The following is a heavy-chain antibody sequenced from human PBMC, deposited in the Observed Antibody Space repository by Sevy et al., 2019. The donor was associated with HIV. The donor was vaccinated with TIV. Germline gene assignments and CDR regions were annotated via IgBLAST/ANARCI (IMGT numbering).Heavy chain of an antibody. CDR3: ARHCTGSSCSHAFDI. J-gene: IGHJ3*02. V-gene: IGHV4-34*01. CDR2: INHSGGT. Sequence: SETLSLTCAVYGGSFSGYYWSWIRQPPGKGLEWIGEINHSGGTNYNPSLKSRVTISVDTSKNQISLKVNSVTAADTAVFYCARHCTGSSCSHAFDIWGQGTRVTASS. CDR1: GGSFSGYY. D-gene: IGHD2-15*01.